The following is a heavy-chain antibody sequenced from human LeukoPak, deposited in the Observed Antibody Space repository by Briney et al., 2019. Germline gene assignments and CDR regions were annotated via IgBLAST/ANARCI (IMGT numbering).Heavy chain of an antibody. D-gene: IGHD6-19*01. J-gene: IGHJ6*03. V-gene: IGHV3-15*01. CDR2: IRSKSDGGTT. Sequence: GGSLRLSCAASGYTFNHAWMNWVRQAPGKGLEWVGRIRSKSDGGTTDYAAPVKGRFIISRDDLRDTLYLQMNSLRAEDTAVYYCARDSLGLYSSGWSDYYYYMDVWGKGTTVTISS. CDR3: ARDSLGLYSSGWSDYYYYMDV. CDR1: GYTFNHAW.